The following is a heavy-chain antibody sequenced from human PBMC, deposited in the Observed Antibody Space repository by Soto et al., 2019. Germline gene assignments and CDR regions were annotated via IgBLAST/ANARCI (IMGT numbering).Heavy chain of an antibody. Sequence: EVQLVESGGGLVQPGGSLRLSCAASGFTFSSYWMSWVRQAPGKGLEWVANIKQDGSEKYYVDSVKGRFTISRDNAKNSLYLQMNSLRAEDTAVYYCARVAAYVWGSYRYPLGYFDYWGQGTLVTVSS. V-gene: IGHV3-7*03. J-gene: IGHJ4*02. CDR2: IKQDGSEK. CDR1: GFTFSSYW. D-gene: IGHD3-16*02. CDR3: ARVAAYVWGSYRYPLGYFDY.